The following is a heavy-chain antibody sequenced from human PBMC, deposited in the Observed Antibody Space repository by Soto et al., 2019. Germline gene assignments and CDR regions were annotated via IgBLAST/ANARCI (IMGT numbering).Heavy chain of an antibody. D-gene: IGHD3-22*01. CDR2: IIPIFGTA. CDR3: ARGGYFDSSNYLAY. V-gene: IGHV1-69*13. CDR1: GGTFSSYA. Sequence: SVKVSCKASGGTFSSYAISWVRQAPGQGLEWMGGIIPIFGTANYAQKFQGRVTIPADESTSTAYMELSSLRSEDTAVYYCARGGYFDSSNYLAYWGLGTLVTVSS. J-gene: IGHJ4*02.